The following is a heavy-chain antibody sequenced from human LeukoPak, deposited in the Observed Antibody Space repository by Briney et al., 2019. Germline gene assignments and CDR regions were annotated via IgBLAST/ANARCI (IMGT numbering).Heavy chain of an antibody. J-gene: IGHJ4*02. CDR1: GFTVSSNY. CDR2: IYSGGST. CDR3: AGEAPYYYDSSGYYGLDY. Sequence: PGGSLRLSCAASGFTVSSNYMSWVRPAPGKGLEWVSVIYSGGSTYYADSVKGRFTISRDNSKNTLYLQMNSLRAEDTAVYYCAGEAPYYYDSSGYYGLDYWGQGTLVTVSS. D-gene: IGHD3-22*01. V-gene: IGHV3-66*01.